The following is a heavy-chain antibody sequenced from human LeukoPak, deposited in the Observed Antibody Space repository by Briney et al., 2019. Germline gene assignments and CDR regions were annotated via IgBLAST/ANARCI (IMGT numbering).Heavy chain of an antibody. Sequence: GGSLRLSCAASRFTFSSYSMNWVRQAPGKGLEWVSSISSSGSYIYYADSVKGRFTISRDNAKNSLYLQMNSLRAEDTAVYYCARVGYSSGWRAPDFDHWGQGTLVTVSS. CDR3: ARVGYSSGWRAPDFDH. CDR1: RFTFSSYS. CDR2: ISSSGSYI. J-gene: IGHJ4*02. V-gene: IGHV3-21*01. D-gene: IGHD6-19*01.